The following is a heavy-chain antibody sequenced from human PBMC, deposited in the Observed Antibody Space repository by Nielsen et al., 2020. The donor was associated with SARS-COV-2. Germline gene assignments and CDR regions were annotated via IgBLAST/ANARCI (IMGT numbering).Heavy chain of an antibody. D-gene: IGHD3-9*01. CDR2: ISYDGSNK. V-gene: IGHV3-30*18. J-gene: IGHJ6*02. CDR1: GFTFSSYG. Sequence: GESLKISCAASGFTFSSYGMHWVRQAPGKGLEWVAVISYDGSNKYYADSVKGRFTISRDNSKNTLYLQMNSLRAEDTAVYYCAKESIIFYDHWGQGTTVTVSS. CDR3: AKESIIFYDH.